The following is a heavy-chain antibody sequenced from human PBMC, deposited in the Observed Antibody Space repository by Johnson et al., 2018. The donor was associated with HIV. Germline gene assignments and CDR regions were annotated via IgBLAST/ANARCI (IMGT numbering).Heavy chain of an antibody. CDR3: AKDSPSSIQFLEWFPFFDI. V-gene: IGHV3-74*01. Sequence: VQLVESGGGLVKPGGSLRLSCAASGFTFSNAWMHWVRQAPGKGLVWVSRINSDGSSTRYADSVKGRFTISRDNAKNTLYLQMNSLRAEDTAVYYCAKDSPSSIQFLEWFPFFDIWGRGTMVTVSS. J-gene: IGHJ3*02. CDR2: INSDGSST. CDR1: GFTFSNAW. D-gene: IGHD3-3*01.